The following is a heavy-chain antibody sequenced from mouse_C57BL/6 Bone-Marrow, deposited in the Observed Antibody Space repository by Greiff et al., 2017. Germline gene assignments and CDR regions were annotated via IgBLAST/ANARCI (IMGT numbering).Heavy chain of an antibody. Sequence: VQLQQSGAELVRPGTSVKVSCKASGYAFTNYLIEWVKQGPGQGLEWIGVINPGSGGTNYNEKFKGKATLTADKSSSTAYMQLSSLTSEDSAVYFCARDGNYSGYFDYWGQGTTLTVSS. V-gene: IGHV1-54*01. D-gene: IGHD2-1*01. CDR3: ARDGNYSGYFDY. J-gene: IGHJ2*01. CDR1: GYAFTNYL. CDR2: INPGSGGT.